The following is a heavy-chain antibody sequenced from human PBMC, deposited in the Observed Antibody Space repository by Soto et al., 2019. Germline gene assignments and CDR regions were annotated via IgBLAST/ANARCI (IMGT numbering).Heavy chain of an antibody. Sequence: GGSLRLSCAASGFTFSSYWMSWVRQAPGKGLEWVANIKQDGSGKYYVDSVKGQFNISRDNAKNSLYLQMNSLRDEDTAVYYCARTVRAYGMHVWGQGTTVTVSS. D-gene: IGHD3-10*01. J-gene: IGHJ6*01. CDR3: ARTVRAYGMHV. V-gene: IGHV3-7*03. CDR2: IKQDGSGK. CDR1: GFTFSSYW.